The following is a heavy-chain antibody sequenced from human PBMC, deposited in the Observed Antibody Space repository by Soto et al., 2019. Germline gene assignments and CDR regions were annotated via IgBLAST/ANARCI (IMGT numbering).Heavy chain of an antibody. CDR2: TSGGAGST. Sequence: EVQLLEAGGGLVQPGGSLRLSCAASGFTFNSSAMSWVRQAPGKGLEWVSITSGGAGSTYYEDSVKGRFTISRDNSKKTLYLHMNSLRADDTAVYYCAKGRSRIGWYDPYFDYWGQGTLVTVSS. V-gene: IGHV3-23*01. CDR1: GFTFNSSA. J-gene: IGHJ4*02. CDR3: AKGRSRIGWYDPYFDY. D-gene: IGHD6-19*01.